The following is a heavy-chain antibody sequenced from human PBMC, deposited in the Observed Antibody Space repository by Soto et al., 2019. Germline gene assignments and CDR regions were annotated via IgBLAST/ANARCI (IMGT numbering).Heavy chain of an antibody. CDR2: MNPNSGNT. J-gene: IGHJ3*02. V-gene: IGHV1-8*01. Sequence: QVQLVQSGAEVKKPGASVKVSCKASGYTFTSYDINWVRQATGQGLEWMGWMNPNSGNTGYAQKFQGRVTMTRNTSISTAYMELSSLRSDDTAVYYCARGQRITFGGVIVIHDAVDIWGQGTMVTVSS. CDR3: ARGQRITFGGVIVIHDAVDI. CDR1: GYTFTSYD. D-gene: IGHD3-16*02.